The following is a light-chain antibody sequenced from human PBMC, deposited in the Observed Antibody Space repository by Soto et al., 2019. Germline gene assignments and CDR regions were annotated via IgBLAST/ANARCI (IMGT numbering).Light chain of an antibody. CDR3: QHYNSYSEA. CDR1: QSISSW. Sequence: IHMNQSPSTLSASVLDIVTITCLASQSISSWLAWYQQKPGKAPKLLIYKASTLKSGVPSRFSGSGSGTEFTLTISSLQPDDFATYYCQHYNSYSEAFGQGTKVDI. V-gene: IGKV1-5*03. J-gene: IGKJ1*01. CDR2: KAS.